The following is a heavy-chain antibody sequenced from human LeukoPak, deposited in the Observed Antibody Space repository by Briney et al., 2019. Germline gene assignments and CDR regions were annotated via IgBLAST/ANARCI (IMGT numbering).Heavy chain of an antibody. CDR1: GGSISSYY. CDR2: IYYIGST. CDR3: ARPAGGLRYFDWLSYYYMDV. D-gene: IGHD3-9*01. V-gene: IGHV4-59*08. Sequence: SETLSLTCTVSGGSISSYYWSWIRQPPGKGLEWIGYIYYIGSTNYNPSLKSRVTISVDTSNNQFSLKLSSVTAADTAVYYCARPAGGLRYFDWLSYYYMDVWGKGTTVTVSS. J-gene: IGHJ6*03.